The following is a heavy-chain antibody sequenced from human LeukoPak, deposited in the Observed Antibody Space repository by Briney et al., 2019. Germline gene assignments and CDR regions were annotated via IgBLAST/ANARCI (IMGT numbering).Heavy chain of an antibody. Sequence: SVKVSCTASGGTFSSYAISWVRQAPRQGLEWMGGIIPIFGTTNYAQTFQGRVTITADESTSTAYMELSSLRSEDTAVYYCARESGSHQGYFDYWGQGTLVTVFS. CDR3: ARESGSHQGYFDY. CDR2: IIPIFGTT. CDR1: GGTFSSYA. J-gene: IGHJ4*02. V-gene: IGHV1-69*13.